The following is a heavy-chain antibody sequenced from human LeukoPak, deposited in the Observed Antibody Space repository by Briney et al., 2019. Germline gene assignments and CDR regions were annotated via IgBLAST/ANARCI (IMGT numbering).Heavy chain of an antibody. CDR2: INQDGTEK. CDR1: GFTFSNYA. Sequence: GRSLRLSCVASGFTFSNYAMHWVRQAPGKGLEWVANINQDGTEKYYVDSVKGRFTISRDYAKNSLYLQMNSLRVEDTAVYYCAKVAKYYYGPETYYFFEQWGQGTPVTASS. D-gene: IGHD3-10*01. J-gene: IGHJ4*02. V-gene: IGHV3-7*01. CDR3: AKVAKYYYGPETYYFFEQ.